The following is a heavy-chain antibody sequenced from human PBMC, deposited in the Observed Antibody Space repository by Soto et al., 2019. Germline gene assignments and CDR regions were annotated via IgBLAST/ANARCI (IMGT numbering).Heavy chain of an antibody. V-gene: IGHV4-4*07. Sequence: PSETLSLTCTVSGDSMNAHFWSWIRQTAGKGLEWIGHVHISGATTYHPSLKSRVTMSLDPPKKQLSLNLTSMSAADTAIYYCARINGGSPDFWGQGILVTVSS. CDR2: VHISGAT. CDR1: GDSMNAHF. J-gene: IGHJ4*02. D-gene: IGHD2-15*01. CDR3: ARINGGSPDF.